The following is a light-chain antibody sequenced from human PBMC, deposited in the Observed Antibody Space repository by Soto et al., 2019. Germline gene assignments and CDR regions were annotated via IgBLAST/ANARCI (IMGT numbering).Light chain of an antibody. CDR1: QTVSNN. CDR2: FAS. J-gene: IGKJ4*01. V-gene: IGKV3-15*01. CDR3: QQYNKWPLT. Sequence: EIVMTQSPATLSLSPGEKATLSCRASQTVSNNLAWYQQKPGQAPRLLIYFASTRATGIPARFSGSGSGTEFTLTITRLQSEDFAVYYCQQYNKWPLTFGGGTKAETK.